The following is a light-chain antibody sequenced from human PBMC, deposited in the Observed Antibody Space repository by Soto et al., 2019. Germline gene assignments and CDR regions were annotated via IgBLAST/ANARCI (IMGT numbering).Light chain of an antibody. Sequence: QSVLTQPASVSGSPGQSITISCTGTSSDVGGYNYVSWYQQHPGKAPKLRIYDVSNGPSGVSNRFSGSKSGNTASLTISGLQAEDEADYYCSSYTSSSTPVVFGGGTKVTVL. CDR1: SSDVGGYNY. CDR3: SSYTSSSTPVV. V-gene: IGLV2-14*01. CDR2: DVS. J-gene: IGLJ2*01.